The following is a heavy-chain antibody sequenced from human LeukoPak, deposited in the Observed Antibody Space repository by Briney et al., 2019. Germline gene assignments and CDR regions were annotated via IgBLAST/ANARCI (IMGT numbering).Heavy chain of an antibody. CDR3: ARLMTTVTTLVVGLDY. D-gene: IGHD4-17*01. V-gene: IGHV4-39*01. J-gene: IGHJ4*02. Sequence: SETLSLTCTVSGGSISSSSYYWGWIRQPPGKGLEWIGSIYYSGSTYYNPSLKSRVTISVVPSKNQFSLKLSSVTAADTAVYYCARLMTTVTTLVVGLDYWGQGTLVTVSS. CDR1: GGSISSSSYY. CDR2: IYYSGST.